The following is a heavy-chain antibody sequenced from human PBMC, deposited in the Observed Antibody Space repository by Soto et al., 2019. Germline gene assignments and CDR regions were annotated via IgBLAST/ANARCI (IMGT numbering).Heavy chain of an antibody. CDR1: GFTFSSYG. D-gene: IGHD2-15*01. Sequence: RLSCAASGFTFSSYGMHWVRQAPGKGLEWVAVISYDGSNKYYADSVKGRFTISRDNSKNTLYLQMNSLRAEDTAVYYCAKETPVTSGWGQGTLVTVSS. J-gene: IGHJ4*02. CDR2: ISYDGSNK. V-gene: IGHV3-30*18. CDR3: AKETPVTSG.